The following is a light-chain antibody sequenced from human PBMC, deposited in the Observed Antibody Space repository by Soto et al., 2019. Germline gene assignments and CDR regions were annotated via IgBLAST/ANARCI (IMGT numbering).Light chain of an antibody. V-gene: IGLV2-14*01. J-gene: IGLJ2*01. Sequence: QSALTQPASLSGSPGQSITISCTGTSSDVGAYDSVSWYQQHPGKAPKLMIYDVNNRPSGVSNRFSGSKSGNTASLTISGLQTADEADYYCRSYTSSYTLVFGGGTKVTVL. CDR2: DVN. CDR1: SSDVGAYDS. CDR3: RSYTSSYTLV.